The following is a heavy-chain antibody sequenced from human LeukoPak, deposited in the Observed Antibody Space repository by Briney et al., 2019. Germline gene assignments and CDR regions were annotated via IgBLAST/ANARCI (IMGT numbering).Heavy chain of an antibody. J-gene: IGHJ4*02. Sequence: GGSLRLSCAASGFTFNNYAIHWVRQAPGKGLEWVAVISYDGSNKYYADSVKGRFTISRDNSKNTLYLLMNSLRPEDTAVYYCAPGVASDYFDYWGQGTLVTVSS. V-gene: IGHV3-30-3*01. D-gene: IGHD2-15*01. CDR1: GFTFNNYA. CDR3: APGVASDYFDY. CDR2: ISYDGSNK.